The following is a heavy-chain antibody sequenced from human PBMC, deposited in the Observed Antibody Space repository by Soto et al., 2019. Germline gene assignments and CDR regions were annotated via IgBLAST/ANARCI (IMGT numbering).Heavy chain of an antibody. CDR1: GGSFSGYY. V-gene: IGHV4-34*01. Sequence: PSETLSLTCAVYGGSFSGYYWSWIRQPPGKGLEWIGSIYYSGSTYYNPSLKSRVTISVDTSKNQFSLKLSSVTAADTAVYYCARQQLRLLRGAFDIWGQGTMVTVSS. CDR2: IYYSGST. D-gene: IGHD6-25*01. J-gene: IGHJ3*02. CDR3: ARQQLRLLRGAFDI.